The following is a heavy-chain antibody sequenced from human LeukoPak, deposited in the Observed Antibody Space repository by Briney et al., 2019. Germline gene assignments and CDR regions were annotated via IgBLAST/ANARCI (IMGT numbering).Heavy chain of an antibody. D-gene: IGHD6-19*01. CDR1: GYSISSGYF. V-gene: IGHV4-38-2*02. Sequence: SETLSLTCTVSGYSISSGYFWGWIRQPPGKGLECIGTIYHSGSTYYNPSLKSRVTISVDTSKNQFSLKLNSVTAADTSVYYGAGVNSRGWFLNWFDPWGQGTLVTVSS. J-gene: IGHJ5*02. CDR3: AGVNSRGWFLNWFDP. CDR2: IYHSGST.